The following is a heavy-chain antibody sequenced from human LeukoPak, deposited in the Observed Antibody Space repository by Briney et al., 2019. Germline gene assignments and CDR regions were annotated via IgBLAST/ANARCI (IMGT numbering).Heavy chain of an antibody. Sequence: ASVKVSCKTSGNTFSSYTLNWVRQAPGQGLEWMGGIIPIFGPANYAPKFQGRVTITADESTNTAYMELSSLRSEDTAVYYCATDAGSANRRGRPVYFDYWGQGTLVTVSS. J-gene: IGHJ4*02. V-gene: IGHV1-69*13. D-gene: IGHD1-14*01. CDR1: GNTFSSYT. CDR3: ATDAGSANRRGRPVYFDY. CDR2: IIPIFGPA.